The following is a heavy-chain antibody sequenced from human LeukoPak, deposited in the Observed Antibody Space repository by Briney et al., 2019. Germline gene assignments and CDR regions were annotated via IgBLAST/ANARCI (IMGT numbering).Heavy chain of an antibody. D-gene: IGHD2-21*01. Sequence: PSQTLSLTRTVSGGSISSYSWSWIRQPAGKGLEWIGRLLISGAANYNPSLKSRVTVSIDTSKSHFSLRLTSVTAADTAVYYCARERGSVESQFYFDYWGQGTLVTVSS. J-gene: IGHJ4*02. CDR1: GGSISSYS. CDR3: ARERGSVESQFYFDY. CDR2: LLISGAA. V-gene: IGHV4-4*07.